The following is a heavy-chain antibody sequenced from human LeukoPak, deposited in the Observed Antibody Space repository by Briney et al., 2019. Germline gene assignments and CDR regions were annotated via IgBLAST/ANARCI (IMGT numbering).Heavy chain of an antibody. CDR3: ASPKRGGAFDM. CDR1: GFTFSRYW. Sequence: PGGSLRLSCVGSGFTFSRYWLNWVRQAPGKGLEWVANMNQDGSEIYYLDSVKGRFTISRDNAKNTLYLQMNSLRAEDTAVYYCASPKRGGAFDMWGQGTVVTVPS. V-gene: IGHV3-7*01. J-gene: IGHJ3*02. CDR2: MNQDGSEI. D-gene: IGHD2-15*01.